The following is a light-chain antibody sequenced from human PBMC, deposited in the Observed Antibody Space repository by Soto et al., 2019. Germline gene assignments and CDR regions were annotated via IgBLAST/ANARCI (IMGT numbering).Light chain of an antibody. CDR2: DVS. CDR1: GNDVGGYNY. V-gene: IGLV2-14*01. Sequence: ALTQPASVSGSPGQSITISCTGTGNDVGGYNYVSWYQQHPGKAPKLMIYDVSNRPSGVSNRFSGSKSGNTASLTISGLQAEDEADYYCSSFTSSTTRVFGAGTKVTVL. CDR3: SSFTSSTTRV. J-gene: IGLJ1*01.